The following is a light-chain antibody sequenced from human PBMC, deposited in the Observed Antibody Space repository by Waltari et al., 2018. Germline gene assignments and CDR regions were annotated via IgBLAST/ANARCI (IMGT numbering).Light chain of an antibody. CDR3: QTYDSYLALV. V-gene: IGLV1-40*01. J-gene: IGLJ2*01. Sequence: QSVLTQPPSVSGAPGQRVTISCTGSSSNIGDTYPFPWYQHLPGRAPKVLIYNNDNRPSGVPDRFSASKSGTSASLAITGLQPEDEADYYCQTYDSYLALVFGGGTRVTV. CDR2: NND. CDR1: SSNIGDTYP.